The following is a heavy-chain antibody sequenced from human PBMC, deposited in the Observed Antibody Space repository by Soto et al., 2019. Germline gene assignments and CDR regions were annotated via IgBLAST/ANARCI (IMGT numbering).Heavy chain of an antibody. J-gene: IGHJ6*02. CDR2: IYYSGST. V-gene: IGHV4-38-2*02. CDR1: GFTFSSYA. CDR3: AREVDYGDYQYGMDV. D-gene: IGHD4-17*01. Sequence: PGGSLRLSCAASGFTFSSYAMSWVRQASGKGLEWVGSIYYSGSTYYNPSLKSRVTISVDTPKNQFSLRLSSVTAADTAVYYCAREVDYGDYQYGMDVWGQGTTVTVSS.